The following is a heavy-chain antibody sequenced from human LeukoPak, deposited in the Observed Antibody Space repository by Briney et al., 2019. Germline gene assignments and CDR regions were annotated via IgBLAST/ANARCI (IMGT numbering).Heavy chain of an antibody. J-gene: IGHJ6*03. V-gene: IGHV4-34*01. CDR1: GGSFSGYY. Sequence: SEILSLTCAVYGGSFSGYYWSWIRQPPGKGLEWIGEINHSGSTNYNPSLKSRVTISVDTSKNQFSLKLSSVTAADTAVYYCARRSMYYYDSSGYSLPYYYYYYMDVWGKGTTVTVSS. CDR2: INHSGST. D-gene: IGHD3-22*01. CDR3: ARRSMYYYDSSGYSLPYYYYYYMDV.